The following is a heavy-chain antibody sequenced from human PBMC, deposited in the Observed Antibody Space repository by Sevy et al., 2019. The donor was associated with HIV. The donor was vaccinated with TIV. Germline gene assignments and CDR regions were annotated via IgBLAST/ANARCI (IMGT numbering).Heavy chain of an antibody. D-gene: IGHD1-1*01. CDR2: IYPGDSDT. V-gene: IGHV5-51*01. CDR1: GYSFTSYW. J-gene: IGHJ3*02. CDR3: ARPLQTGTTPNAFDT. Sequence: GESLKISCKGSGYSFTSYWIGWVRQMPGKGLEWMGIIYPGDSDTRYSPSFQGQVTISADKSISTAYLQWSSLKASDTAMYYCARPLQTGTTPNAFDTWGQGTMVTVSS.